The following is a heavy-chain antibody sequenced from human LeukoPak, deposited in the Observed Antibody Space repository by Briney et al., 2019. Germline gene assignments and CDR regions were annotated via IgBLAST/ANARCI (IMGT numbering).Heavy chain of an antibody. CDR2: IYFNGNT. V-gene: IGHV4-39*01. CDR1: GGSISDSTYY. J-gene: IGHJ4*02. Sequence: PSETLSLTCTVSGGSISDSTYYWGWTRQPPGKGLGWIGNIYFNGNTYFNPSLKSRVTMSVDTSKNEFSLKVNSVIAADTAVYFCARHRGGSSNIDYWGQGILVTVSS. D-gene: IGHD3-10*01. CDR3: ARHRGGSSNIDY.